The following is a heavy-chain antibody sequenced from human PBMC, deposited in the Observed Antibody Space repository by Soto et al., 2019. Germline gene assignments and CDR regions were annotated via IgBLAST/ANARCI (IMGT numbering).Heavy chain of an antibody. V-gene: IGHV3-30*18. CDR2: ISYDGSNK. CDR3: AKDPAGGWVTTLIDY. Sequence: LRLSCAASGFIFSIYGMHWVCQAPGKGLEGVAVISYDGSNKYYADSVKGRFTISRDNSKNTLYLQMNSLRTEDTAVYYCAKDPAGGWVTTLIDYWGQGTLVTVSS. J-gene: IGHJ4*02. CDR1: GFIFSIYG. D-gene: IGHD1-26*01.